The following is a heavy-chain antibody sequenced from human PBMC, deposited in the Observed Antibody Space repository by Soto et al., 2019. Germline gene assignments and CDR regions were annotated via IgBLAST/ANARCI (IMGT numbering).Heavy chain of an antibody. Sequence: ASVKVSCKASGYTFTNNYVVWVRQAPGQGLEWMGWISAYNGNTNYAQKLQGRVTMTTDTSTSTAYMELRSLRSDDTAVYYCARDGLDTATGSYYGTDGWGQGITVTVSS. CDR1: GYTFTNNY. V-gene: IGHV1-18*04. D-gene: IGHD5-18*01. J-gene: IGHJ6*01. CDR3: ARDGLDTATGSYYGTDG. CDR2: ISAYNGNT.